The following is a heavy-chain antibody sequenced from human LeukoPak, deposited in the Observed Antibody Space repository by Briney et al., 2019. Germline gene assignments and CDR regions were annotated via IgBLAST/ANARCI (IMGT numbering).Heavy chain of an antibody. Sequence: GGSLRLSCEASGFTFIDYWMHWLRQVPGKGLVWVSEIYTDGTTTAYADSVKGRFIISRDNAKNTLYLHMSFLRPEDSAVYYCACLFGGSTFFDYWGQGTLVTVSS. CDR2: IYTDGTTT. D-gene: IGHD2-15*01. V-gene: IGHV3-74*01. CDR1: GFTFIDYW. J-gene: IGHJ4*02. CDR3: ACLFGGSTFFDY.